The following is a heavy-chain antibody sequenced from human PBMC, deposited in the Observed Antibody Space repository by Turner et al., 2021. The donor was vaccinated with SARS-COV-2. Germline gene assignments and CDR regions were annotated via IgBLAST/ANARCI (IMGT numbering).Heavy chain of an antibody. CDR2: FDPEDAET. Sequence: QVQLVRSGAEVKKPGASVKVSCKVSGYTLIELSMHWVRQAPGKGLEWMGGFDPEDAETIYAQKFQGRVTMTEDTSTDTAYMELSSLRSEDTAVYYCATGYAYCGGDCSIDYWGQGTLVTVSS. V-gene: IGHV1-24*01. J-gene: IGHJ4*02. CDR1: GYTLIELS. D-gene: IGHD2-21*02. CDR3: ATGYAYCGGDCSIDY.